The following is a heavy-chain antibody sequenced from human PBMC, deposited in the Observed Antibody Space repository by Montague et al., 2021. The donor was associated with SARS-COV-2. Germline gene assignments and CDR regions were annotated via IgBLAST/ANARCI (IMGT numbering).Heavy chain of an antibody. J-gene: IGHJ5*02. D-gene: IGHD4-17*01. V-gene: IGHV2-5*02. CDR2: IYWDDDK. CDR1: GFSLNTSGEG. CDR3: ARYGDYGSWFDP. Sequence: PALVEPTQTLTLTCTFSGFSLNTSGEGVGWVRQPPGKALEWLALIYWDDDKRYSPSLKSRSTISKDTTKNEVVLTVANMDPVDTATYYCARYGDYGSWFDPWGQGTLVTVSS.